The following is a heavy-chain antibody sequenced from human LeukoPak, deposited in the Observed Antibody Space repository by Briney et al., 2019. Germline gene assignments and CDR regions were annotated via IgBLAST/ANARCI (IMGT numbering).Heavy chain of an antibody. J-gene: IGHJ4*02. CDR1: GGSITTDH. CDR3: ARSGYYDSSGYYYYFDY. D-gene: IGHD3-22*01. CDR2: ISASGST. V-gene: IGHV4-4*07. Sequence: PSETLSLTCIVSGGSITTDHWSWIRQSAGREMEWIGRISASGSTSYNPSLKSRVTMSVDTSKNQFSLKVSSVTPEDTAVYYCARSGYYDSSGYYYYFDYWGQGTLVTVSS.